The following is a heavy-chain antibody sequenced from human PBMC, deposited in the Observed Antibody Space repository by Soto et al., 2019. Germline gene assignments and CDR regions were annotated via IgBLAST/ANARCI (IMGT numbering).Heavy chain of an antibody. D-gene: IGHD2-8*01. CDR1: GFTFSSYA. CDR3: AKDRGPNCTNGVCHKSNYYYMDV. J-gene: IGHJ6*03. Sequence: GGSLRLSCAASGFTFSSYAMSWVRQAPGKGLEWVSAISGSGGSTYYADSVKGRFTISRDNSKNTLYLQMNSLRAEDTAVYYCAKDRGPNCTNGVCHKSNYYYMDVWGKGTTVTVSS. V-gene: IGHV3-23*01. CDR2: ISGSGGST.